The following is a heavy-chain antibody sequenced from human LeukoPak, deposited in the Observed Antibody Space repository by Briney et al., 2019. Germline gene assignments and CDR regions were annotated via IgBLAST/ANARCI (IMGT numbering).Heavy chain of an antibody. V-gene: IGHV4-61*01. Sequence: SETLSLTCSVSGGSVNSDNYYWSWIRQPPGKGLEWIGYIYNSGSTSYNPSLKSRATISADTSKNQFSLKLSSVTAADTAVYYCVRDRELNYWGQGTLVTVSS. CDR3: VRDRELNY. D-gene: IGHD1-7*01. CDR1: GGSVNSDNYY. CDR2: IYNSGST. J-gene: IGHJ4*02.